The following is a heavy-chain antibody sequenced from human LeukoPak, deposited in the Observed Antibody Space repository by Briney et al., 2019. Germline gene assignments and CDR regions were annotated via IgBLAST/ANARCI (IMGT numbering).Heavy chain of an antibody. V-gene: IGHV7-4-1*02. CDR1: GYTFIGHY. CDR2: INTNTGNP. CDR3: AEGGMVVPAAIVG. J-gene: IGHJ4*02. Sequence: GASVKVSCKASGYTFIGHYIHWVRQAPGQGLEWMGWINTNTGNPTYAQGFTGRFVFSLDTSVSTAYLQISSLKAEDTAVYYCAEGGMVVPAAIVGWGQGTLVTVSS. D-gene: IGHD2-2*01.